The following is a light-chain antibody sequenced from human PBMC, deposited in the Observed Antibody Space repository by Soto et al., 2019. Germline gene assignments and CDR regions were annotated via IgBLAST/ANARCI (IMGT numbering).Light chain of an antibody. CDR3: QQYNNWPSKT. CDR2: GAS. V-gene: IGKV3-15*01. CDR1: QSVSSN. J-gene: IGKJ1*01. Sequence: EIVMTQSPATLSLSAGEXAXLXXXASQSVSSNLAWYQQKPGQAPRLLIYGASTRATGIPARFSGSGSGTEFTLTISSLQSEDFAVYYCQQYNNWPSKTFGQGTKVDIK.